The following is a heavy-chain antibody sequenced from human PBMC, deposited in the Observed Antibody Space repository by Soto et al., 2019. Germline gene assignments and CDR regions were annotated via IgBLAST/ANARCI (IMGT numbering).Heavy chain of an antibody. CDR1: GGSISSGGYY. CDR3: ARVGYCSRTSCPPWYYYYDMVA. CDR2: IYYSGST. D-gene: IGHD2-2*01. V-gene: IGHV4-31*03. Sequence: SETLSLTCTVSGGSISSGGYYWSWIRQHPGKSLEWIGYIYYSGSTYYNPSLKSRVTISVDTSKNQFSLKLSSVTAADTAVYYCARVGYCSRTSCPPWYYYYDMVACGKGTTGTVSS. J-gene: IGHJ6*03.